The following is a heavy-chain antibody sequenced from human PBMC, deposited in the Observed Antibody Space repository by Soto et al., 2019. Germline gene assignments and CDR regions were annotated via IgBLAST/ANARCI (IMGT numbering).Heavy chain of an antibody. CDR2: ISGGSSVT. CDR3: AKVLSKNYYYPFDF. V-gene: IGHV3-23*01. D-gene: IGHD3-10*01. Sequence: GGSLRLSCTASGFTFSDYAMAWVRQAPGKGLEWVSTISGGSSVTYYGDSVKGRFTISRDNAKKTLFLQLNRLSAEDTATYYCAKVLSKNYYYPFDFWGQGTQVTV. CDR1: GFTFSDYA. J-gene: IGHJ4*02.